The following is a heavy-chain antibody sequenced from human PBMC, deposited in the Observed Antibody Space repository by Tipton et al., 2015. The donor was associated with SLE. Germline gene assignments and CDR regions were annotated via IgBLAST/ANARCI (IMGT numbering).Heavy chain of an antibody. CDR1: GGSFSGYY. Sequence: TLSLTCAVYGGSFSGYYWSWIRQPPGKGLEWIGSIYYSGSTYYNPSLKSRVTISVDTSKNQFSLRLSSVTAADTALYYCARSGGTGQTTVTYDAFDIWGQGTVVTVSS. D-gene: IGHD4-17*01. CDR2: IYYSGST. CDR3: ARSGGTGQTTVTYDAFDI. J-gene: IGHJ3*02. V-gene: IGHV4-34*01.